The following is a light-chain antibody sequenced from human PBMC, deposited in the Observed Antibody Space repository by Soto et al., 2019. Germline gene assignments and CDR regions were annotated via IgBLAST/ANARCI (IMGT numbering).Light chain of an antibody. CDR3: QQVNSFPPT. J-gene: IGKJ5*01. Sequence: DIQMTQSPSSVSASVGDRVTITCRASQGISTWLAWYQQKPGKAPQLLIDAASSLQSGVPSRFTGSGSGTDFTLTISSLQPEDFASHYCQQVNSFPPTFGQGTRLEMK. CDR1: QGISTW. V-gene: IGKV1D-12*01. CDR2: AAS.